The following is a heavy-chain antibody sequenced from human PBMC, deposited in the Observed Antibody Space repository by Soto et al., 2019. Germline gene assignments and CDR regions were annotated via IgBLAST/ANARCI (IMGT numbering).Heavy chain of an antibody. CDR1: GFTFSYYE. CDR2: ISHTDRLT. V-gene: IGHV3-48*03. D-gene: IGHD6-13*01. CDR3: ARDTGRASADL. Sequence: EVQLAESGGDLVQPGGSLRLSCVGSGFTFSYYEMNWVRQAPGKGLERVAFISHTDRLTHYPDSVKGRFTISRDNAKNSLYLEMTNLRVKDTAVYYCARDTGRASADLWGQGTLVSVSS. J-gene: IGHJ5*02.